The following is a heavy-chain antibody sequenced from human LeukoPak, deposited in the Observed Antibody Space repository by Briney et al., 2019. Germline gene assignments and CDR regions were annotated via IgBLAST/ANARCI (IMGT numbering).Heavy chain of an antibody. CDR2: IWYDGSDK. J-gene: IGHJ4*02. Sequence: GGCLRLSCAASGFTFSSSGMHWVRQAPGKGLEWVAVIWYDGSDKYSADSVKGRFTISRDNSKNTLYLQMNSLRAEDTAVYYCASAPYGSGTFLDYWGQGTLVTVSS. V-gene: IGHV3-33*01. CDR3: ASAPYGSGTFLDY. CDR1: GFTFSSSG. D-gene: IGHD3-10*01.